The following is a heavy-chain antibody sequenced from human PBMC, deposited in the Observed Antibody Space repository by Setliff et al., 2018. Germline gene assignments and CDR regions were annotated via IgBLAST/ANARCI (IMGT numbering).Heavy chain of an antibody. CDR3: ARSYENSGSAWPEDY. V-gene: IGHV1-18*01. CDR1: GYTFTSYG. D-gene: IGHD3-3*01. CDR2: ISAYNGNT. Sequence: ASVKVSCKDSGYTFTSYGISWVRQAPGQGLEWMGWISAYNGNTNYAQKLQGRVTMTTDTSTSTAYMELRSLRSDDTAGYYCARSYENSGSAWPEDYWGQGTLVTVSS. J-gene: IGHJ4*02.